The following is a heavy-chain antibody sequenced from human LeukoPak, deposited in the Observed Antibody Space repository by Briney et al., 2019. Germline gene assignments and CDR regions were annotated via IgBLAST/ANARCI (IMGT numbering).Heavy chain of an antibody. Sequence: TSETLSLTCAVYGGSFSGYYWSWIRQPPGKGLEWIGEINHSGSTNYNPSLKSRVTISVDTSKNQLSLKLSSVTAADTAVYYCARSLGTSYTSSWYWFDPWGQGTLVIVSS. V-gene: IGHV4-34*01. D-gene: IGHD6-13*01. CDR1: GGSFSGYY. CDR3: ARSLGTSYTSSWYWFDP. CDR2: INHSGST. J-gene: IGHJ5*02.